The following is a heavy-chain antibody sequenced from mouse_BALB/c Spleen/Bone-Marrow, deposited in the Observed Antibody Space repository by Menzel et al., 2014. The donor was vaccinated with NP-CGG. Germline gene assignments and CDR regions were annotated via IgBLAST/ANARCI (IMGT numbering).Heavy chain of an antibody. CDR3: ARERYLTLDY. Sequence: VQGVESGPGLVAPSQSLSITCTVSGFSLTGYGVHWVRQPPGKGLEWLGVIWAGGSTDYNSALVSRLSINKDNSKSQVFLKMNSLQTDDTAMYYCARERYLTLDYWGQGTTLTVSS. V-gene: IGHV2-9*02. D-gene: IGHD1-3*01. J-gene: IGHJ2*01. CDR1: GFSLTGYG. CDR2: IWAGGST.